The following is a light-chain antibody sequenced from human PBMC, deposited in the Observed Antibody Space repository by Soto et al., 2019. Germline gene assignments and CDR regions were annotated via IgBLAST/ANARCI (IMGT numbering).Light chain of an antibody. Sequence: EIVLTQSPATLSFSPGERATLSCRASQSISSNLAWYQQKPGQAPRLLIYDASNRATGIPARFSGSGSGTDFTPTISSLEPEDFAVYYCQQRSDWPPMYTFGQGTKLEIK. CDR2: DAS. V-gene: IGKV3-11*01. J-gene: IGKJ2*01. CDR3: QQRSDWPPMYT. CDR1: QSISSN.